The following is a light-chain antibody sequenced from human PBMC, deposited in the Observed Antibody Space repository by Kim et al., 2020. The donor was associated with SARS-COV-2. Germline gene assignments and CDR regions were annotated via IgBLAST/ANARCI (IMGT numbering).Light chain of an antibody. CDR3: QVWDSSSDHWV. V-gene: IGLV3-21*04. Sequence: APEKTARITCGGNNMGSKSVHWYQQKPGQAPVLVIYYDSDRPSGIPERFSGSNSGNTATLTISRVEAGDEADYYCQVWDSSSDHWVFGGGTQLTVL. CDR1: NMGSKS. J-gene: IGLJ3*02. CDR2: YDS.